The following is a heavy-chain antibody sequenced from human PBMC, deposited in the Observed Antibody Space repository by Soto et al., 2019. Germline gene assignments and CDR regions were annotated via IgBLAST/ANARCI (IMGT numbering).Heavy chain of an antibody. CDR2: IKSKSVGGTT. CDR3: TTYATQTFCDGGPCYSVQTNIHDS. V-gene: IGHV3-15*01. J-gene: IGHJ4*02. D-gene: IGHD2-15*01. Sequence: EVQLVESGGGLVKPGGSLTLSCAASGFSFSNVWMSWVRQAPGKGLEWVGHIKSKSVGGTTDYTAPVKGRFTISRDDSIDTLVLHMNSLKTEDTAVYFCTTYATQTFCDGGPCYSVQTNIHDSWGQGSLVTVSS. CDR1: GFSFSNVW.